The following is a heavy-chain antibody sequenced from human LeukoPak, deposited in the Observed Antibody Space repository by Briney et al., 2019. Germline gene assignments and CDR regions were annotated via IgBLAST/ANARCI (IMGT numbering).Heavy chain of an antibody. J-gene: IGHJ3*02. V-gene: IGHV3-30-3*01. CDR1: GFTFSSYA. CDR2: ISYDGSNK. Sequence: PGGSLRLSCAASGFTFSSYAMHWVRQAPGKGLEWVAVISYDGSNKYYADSVKGRFTISRDNSKNTLYLQMNSLRAEDTAVYYCATSTGRYDSSGYYRVYAFDIWGQGTMVTVSS. CDR3: ATSTGRYDSSGYYRVYAFDI. D-gene: IGHD3-22*01.